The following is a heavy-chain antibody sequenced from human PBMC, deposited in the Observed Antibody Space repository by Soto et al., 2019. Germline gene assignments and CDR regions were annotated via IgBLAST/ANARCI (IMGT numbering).Heavy chain of an antibody. CDR1: GFTFRSFT. Sequence: LRLSCAASGFTFRSFTMNWVRQAPGKGLEWVSTISSNSAYIYYADALRGRFTISRDNAKNSLHLQMNSLRAEDTAVYYCTRDASRDSSARGWFDPWGPGTLVTVSS. J-gene: IGHJ5*02. V-gene: IGHV3-21*01. CDR2: ISSNSAYI. D-gene: IGHD6-13*01. CDR3: TRDASRDSSARGWFDP.